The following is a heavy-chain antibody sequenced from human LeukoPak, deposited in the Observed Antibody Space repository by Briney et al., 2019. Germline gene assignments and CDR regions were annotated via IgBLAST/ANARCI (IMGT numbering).Heavy chain of an antibody. CDR1: GYTFTGYS. V-gene: IGHV1-2*06. D-gene: IGHD6-13*01. Sequence: GASVKVSCKASGYTFTGYSIHWVRQAPGQGLEWMGRINPNSDNTYYAEKFQGRVTMTTDTSISTAYMDLSRLTSDDTAVYYCARDSSNWSAFDSWGQGTLVAVPS. CDR3: ARDSSNWSAFDS. CDR2: INPNSDNT. J-gene: IGHJ4*02.